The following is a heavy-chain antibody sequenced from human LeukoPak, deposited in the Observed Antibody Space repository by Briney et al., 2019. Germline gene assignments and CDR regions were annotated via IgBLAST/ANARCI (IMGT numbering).Heavy chain of an antibody. J-gene: IGHJ4*02. V-gene: IGHV3-7*05. CDR3: AREYYSDSGGSDY. Sequence: QPGGSLRLSCAASGFTFSSYWMSWVRQAPGKGLQWVANINQDGSEKYSVDSVKGRFTISRDNAKNSLYLQMNSLRAEDTAVYYCAREYYSDSGGSDYWGQGTLVTVSS. CDR2: INQDGSEK. CDR1: GFTFSSYW. D-gene: IGHD3-22*01.